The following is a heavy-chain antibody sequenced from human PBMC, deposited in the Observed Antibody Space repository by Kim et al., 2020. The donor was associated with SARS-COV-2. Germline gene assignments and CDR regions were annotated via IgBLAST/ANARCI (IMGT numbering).Heavy chain of an antibody. D-gene: IGHD1-26*01. CDR3: AKGVGAIPPYDPFDS. V-gene: IGHV3-9*01. CDR2: IRWKSVVI. CDR1: GFTFDDYA. Sequence: GGSLRLSCAAAGFTFDDYAMHRVLQTPVKGLEGVAEIRWKSVVIGKWDSVKGRFTISRDNAKNSLYLQMNSLRAEDTALYYCAKGVGAIPPYDPFDSWGQGTLVTVSS. J-gene: IGHJ4*02.